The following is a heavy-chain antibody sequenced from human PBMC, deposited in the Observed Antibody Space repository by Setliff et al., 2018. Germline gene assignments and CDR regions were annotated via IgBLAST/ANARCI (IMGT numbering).Heavy chain of an antibody. V-gene: IGHV4-4*08. J-gene: IGHJ4*02. Sequence: SETLSLTCTVSGDSMSNNHWTWIRQPPGKGLEWIGYIYTSGSSGSTNYNSSLKSRVTISVDMSKNQFSLQLTSLTAADTAVYYCTRGVSSVSWTPRYWGRGTLVTVSS. D-gene: IGHD2-2*01. CDR2: IYTSGSSGST. CDR1: GDSMSNNH. CDR3: TRGVSSVSWTPRY.